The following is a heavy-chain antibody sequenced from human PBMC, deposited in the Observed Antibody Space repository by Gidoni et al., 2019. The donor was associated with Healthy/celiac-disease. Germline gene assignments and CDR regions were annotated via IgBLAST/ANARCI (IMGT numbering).Heavy chain of an antibody. V-gene: IGHV3-23*01. CDR3: AKAPTVETGYYYYGMDV. CDR2: IRGSGGST. J-gene: IGHJ6*02. CDR1: GFTFSSYA. D-gene: IGHD2-21*02. Sequence: EVQLLESGGGLVQPGGSLRLSCAASGFTFSSYAMSWVRQAPGKGLEWVSAIRGSGGSTYYADSVKGRFTISRDNSKNTLYLQMNSLRAEDTAVYYCAKAPTVETGYYYYGMDVWGQGTTVTVSS.